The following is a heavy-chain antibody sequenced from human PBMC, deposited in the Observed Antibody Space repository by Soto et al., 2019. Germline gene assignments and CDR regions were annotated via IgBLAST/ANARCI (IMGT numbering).Heavy chain of an antibody. CDR3: ARGTTMVRGVIPVYYYGMDV. J-gene: IGHJ6*02. Sequence: SETLSLTCTVSGGSISSYYWIWIRQPPGKGPEWIGYIYYSGSTNYNPSLKSRVAISVDTSKNQFSLKLSSVTAADTAVYYCARGTTMVRGVIPVYYYGMDVWGQGTTVTVSS. V-gene: IGHV4-59*01. CDR1: GGSISSYY. CDR2: IYYSGST. D-gene: IGHD3-10*01.